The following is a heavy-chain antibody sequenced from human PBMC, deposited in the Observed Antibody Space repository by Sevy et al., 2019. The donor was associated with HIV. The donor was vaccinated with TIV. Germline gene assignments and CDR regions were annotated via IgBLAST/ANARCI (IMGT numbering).Heavy chain of an antibody. CDR2: IKSDGSET. V-gene: IGHV3-7*04. J-gene: IGHJ6*02. CDR1: RFTFSDYW. Sequence: GGSLRLSCAASRFTFSDYWITWVRQAPRKGLKWVANIKSDGSETSYVDSVKGRFTISRDNARNSLFLQMNSLRVEDTAVYYCARGHYGMDVWGQGATVTVSS. CDR3: ARGHYGMDV.